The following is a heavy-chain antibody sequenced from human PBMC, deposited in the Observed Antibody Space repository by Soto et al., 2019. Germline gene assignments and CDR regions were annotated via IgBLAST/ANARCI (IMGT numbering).Heavy chain of an antibody. CDR3: ARDQKGYSSSVGGNWFDP. V-gene: IGHV1-18*01. CDR1: GYTFTSYG. Sequence: ASVKVSCKASGYTFTSYGISWVRQAPGQGLEWMGWISAYNGNTNYAQKLQGRVTMTTDTSTSTAYMELRSLRSDDTAVYYCARDQKGYSSSVGGNWFDPWGQGTLVTVSS. D-gene: IGHD6-6*01. CDR2: ISAYNGNT. J-gene: IGHJ5*02.